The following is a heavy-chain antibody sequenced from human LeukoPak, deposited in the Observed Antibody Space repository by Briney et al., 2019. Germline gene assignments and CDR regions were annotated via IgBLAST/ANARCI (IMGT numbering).Heavy chain of an antibody. CDR1: GFTFSSYA. CDR2: ISSSSSYI. CDR3: ARDLRAKLTTVVEAYYYYGMDV. V-gene: IGHV3-21*01. D-gene: IGHD4-23*01. J-gene: IGHJ6*02. Sequence: GGSLRLSCAASGFTFSSYAMSWVRQAPGKGLEWVSSISSSSSYIYYADSVKGRFTISRDNAKNSPYLQMNSLRAEDTAVYYCARDLRAKLTTVVEAYYYYGMDVWGQGTTVTVSS.